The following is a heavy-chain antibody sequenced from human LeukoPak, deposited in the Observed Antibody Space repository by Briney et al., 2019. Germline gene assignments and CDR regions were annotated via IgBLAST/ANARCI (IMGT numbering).Heavy chain of an antibody. D-gene: IGHD2-15*01. CDR2: MYHSGNT. V-gene: IGHV4-38-2*02. CDR1: GYSISSAYY. J-gene: IGHJ5*02. Sequence: SETLSLSCSVSGYSISSAYYWGWIRQPPGKGLEWIGNMYHSGNTYYNPSLRSRVSISLDTSRNQFSLKLSSVTAADTAVYYCARSEAATWFDPWGQGTLVTVPS. CDR3: ARSEAATWFDP.